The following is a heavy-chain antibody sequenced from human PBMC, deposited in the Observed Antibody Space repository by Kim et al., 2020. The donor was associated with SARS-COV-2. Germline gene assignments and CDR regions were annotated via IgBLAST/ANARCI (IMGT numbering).Heavy chain of an antibody. J-gene: IGHJ4*02. V-gene: IGHV3-7*01. CDR3: MGGPAGDY. CDR1: GFTFSSYW. CDR2: IKQDGSEK. Sequence: GGSLRLSCAASGFTFSSYWMTWVRQALGKGLEWVANIKQDGSEKYYKDSVKGRFTISRDNAKNSLYLQMNSLRAEDTAVYYCMGGPAGDYWGQGTLGTVSS.